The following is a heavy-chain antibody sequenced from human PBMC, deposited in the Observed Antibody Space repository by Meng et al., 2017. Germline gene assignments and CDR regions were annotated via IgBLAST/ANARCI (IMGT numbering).Heavy chain of an antibody. CDR2: IYYSGST. CDR3: ARRYCSGGSCYSSEVY. D-gene: IGHD2-15*01. CDR1: GGSISSSSYY. Sequence: SETLSLTCTVSGGSISSSSYYWGWIRQPPGKGLEWIGSIYYSGSTYYNPSLKSRVTISVDTSKNQFSLKLSSVTAADTAVYYCARRYCSGGSCYSSEVYWGQGTLVTVSS. J-gene: IGHJ4*02. V-gene: IGHV4-39*07.